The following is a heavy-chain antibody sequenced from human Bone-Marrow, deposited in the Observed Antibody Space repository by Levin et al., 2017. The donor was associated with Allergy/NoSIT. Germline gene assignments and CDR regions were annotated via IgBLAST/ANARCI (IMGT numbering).Heavy chain of an antibody. CDR2: IYPGDSDS. CDR3: ARLGVAARQSGGAYRYYGMDV. Sequence: PGGSLRLSCKTSGYRFTSYWIAWVRQMPGKGLEWMGIIYPGDSDSRYSPSLQGRVTFSVEKSTSTANLEWSSLTASDTAMYYCARLGVAARQSGGAYRYYGMDVWGQGTTVIVSS. J-gene: IGHJ6*02. D-gene: IGHD6-6*01. V-gene: IGHV5-51*01. CDR1: GYRFTSYW.